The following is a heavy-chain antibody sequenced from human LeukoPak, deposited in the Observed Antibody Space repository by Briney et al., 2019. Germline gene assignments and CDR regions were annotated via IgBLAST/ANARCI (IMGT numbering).Heavy chain of an antibody. CDR3: ARANYDFWSGFSSQTDY. J-gene: IGHJ4*02. Sequence: PSETLSLTCAVYGGSFSGYYWSWIRQPPGKGLECIGEINHSRSTNYNPSLKSPVTISVDTSKNQCTLKLSSVTAADAAVYYCARANYDFWSGFSSQTDYWGQGTLVTVSS. CDR2: INHSRST. V-gene: IGHV4-34*01. D-gene: IGHD3-3*01. CDR1: GGSFSGYY.